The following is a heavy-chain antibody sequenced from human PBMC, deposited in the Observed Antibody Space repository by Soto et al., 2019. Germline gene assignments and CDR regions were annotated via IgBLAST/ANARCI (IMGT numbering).Heavy chain of an antibody. Sequence: SETLSLTCTVSGGSISSYYWSWIRQPPGKGLEWIGYIYYSGSTNYNPSLKSRVTISVDTSKNQFSLKLSSVTAADTAVYYCARGTYGYEYYYYYMDVWGKGTTVTVSS. D-gene: IGHD5-12*01. CDR2: IYYSGST. J-gene: IGHJ6*03. CDR1: GGSISSYY. CDR3: ARGTYGYEYYYYYMDV. V-gene: IGHV4-59*01.